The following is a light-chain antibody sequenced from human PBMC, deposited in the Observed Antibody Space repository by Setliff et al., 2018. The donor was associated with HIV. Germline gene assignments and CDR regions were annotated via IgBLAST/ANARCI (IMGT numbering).Light chain of an antibody. J-gene: IGLJ1*01. CDR1: SSDVGGYNY. V-gene: IGLV2-14*03. Sequence: QSALTQPASVSGSPGQSITISCTGTSSDVGGYNYVSWYQQHPGKAPKLIIYDVSNRPSGVSNRFSGPKSGNTASLTISGLQAEDEADYYCSSYTISSTLYVFGTGTKVTVL. CDR3: SSYTISSTLYV. CDR2: DVS.